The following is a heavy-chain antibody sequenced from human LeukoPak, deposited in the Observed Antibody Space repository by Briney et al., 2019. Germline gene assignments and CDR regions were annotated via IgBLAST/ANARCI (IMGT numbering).Heavy chain of an antibody. CDR2: ISESGSGT. CDR3: ARVFQH. Sequence: GGSLRLSCAVSGLTFSRYAMSWVRQAPGKGLEWVSAISESGSGTYYADSVKGRFTISRDNSKNTLYLQMNSLRAEDTAVYYCARVFQHWGQGTLVTVSS. V-gene: IGHV3-23*01. J-gene: IGHJ1*01. CDR1: GLTFSRYA.